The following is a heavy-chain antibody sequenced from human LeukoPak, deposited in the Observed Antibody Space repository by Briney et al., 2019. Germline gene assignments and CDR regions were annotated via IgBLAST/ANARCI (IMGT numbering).Heavy chain of an antibody. Sequence: SGTLSLTCAVSGGSISTENWWSWVRQPPGKGLEWIGEIYHSGSTNYNPSLKSRVTISLDQSKNQFSLNLNSVTAADTAVYYCARGPSLGAHFDYWGQGTWSPSPQ. CDR1: GGSISTENW. D-gene: IGHD1-26*01. J-gene: IGHJ4*02. CDR2: IYHSGST. V-gene: IGHV4-4*02. CDR3: ARGPSLGAHFDY.